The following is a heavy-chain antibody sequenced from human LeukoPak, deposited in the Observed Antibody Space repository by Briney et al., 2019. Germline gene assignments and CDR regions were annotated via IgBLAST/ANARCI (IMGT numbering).Heavy chain of an antibody. J-gene: IGHJ3*01. CDR1: GFTFSSYG. Sequence: GGSLRLSCAASGFTFSSYGMHWVRQAPGKGLEWVAVIWYDGSNKYYADSVKGRFTISRDNAKNSLYLQMNSLRAEDTAVYYCAATRSYGTFDFWGQGTMVTVSS. CDR3: AATRSYGTFDF. D-gene: IGHD6-6*01. V-gene: IGHV3-33*01. CDR2: IWYDGSNK.